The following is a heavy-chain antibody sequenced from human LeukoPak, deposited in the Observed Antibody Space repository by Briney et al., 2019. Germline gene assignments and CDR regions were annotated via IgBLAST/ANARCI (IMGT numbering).Heavy chain of an antibody. CDR2: ISSSSSYI. Sequence: GGSLRLSCAASGFTFSSYNMNWVRQAPGKGLEWVSSISSSSSYIYYADSVKGRFTISRDNAKNSLYLQMNSLRAEDTAVYYCARVSRPGPGLDYWGQGTLVTVSS. CDR1: GFTFSSYN. J-gene: IGHJ4*02. CDR3: ARVSRPGPGLDY. V-gene: IGHV3-21*01.